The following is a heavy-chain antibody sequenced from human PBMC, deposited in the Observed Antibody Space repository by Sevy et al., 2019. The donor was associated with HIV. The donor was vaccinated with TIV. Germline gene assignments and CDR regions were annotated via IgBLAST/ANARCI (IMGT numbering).Heavy chain of an antibody. Sequence: GSLRLSCAASGFTVSSNYMSWVRQAPGKGLEWVSVIYSDDSTYYADSVKGRFTISRDNSKNTLYLQMNSLRAEDTAVYYCATGIAAAGHSFDYWGQGTLVTVSS. CDR2: IYSDDST. J-gene: IGHJ4*02. V-gene: IGHV3-53*01. CDR3: ATGIAAAGHSFDY. D-gene: IGHD6-13*01. CDR1: GFTVSSNY.